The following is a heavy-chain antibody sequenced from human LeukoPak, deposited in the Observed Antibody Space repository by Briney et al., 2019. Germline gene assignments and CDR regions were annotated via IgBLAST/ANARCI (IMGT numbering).Heavy chain of an antibody. CDR2: ISGSGGST. CDR1: GFTFSSYA. J-gene: IGHJ3*02. Sequence: GGSLRLSCAASGFTFSSYAMSWVRQAPGKGLEWVSAISGSGGSTYYADSVKGRFTISRDNSKNTLYLQMNSLRAEDTAVYYCAKGIITMVRGVTTVDAFDIWGQGTMVTVSS. D-gene: IGHD3-10*01. V-gene: IGHV3-23*01. CDR3: AKGIITMVRGVTTVDAFDI.